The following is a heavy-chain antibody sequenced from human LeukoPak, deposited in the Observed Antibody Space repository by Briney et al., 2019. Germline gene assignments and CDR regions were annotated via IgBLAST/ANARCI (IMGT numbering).Heavy chain of an antibody. V-gene: IGHV4-59*08. CDR2: INYSGST. CDR1: GGSLSSYY. J-gene: IGHJ4*02. Sequence: SETLSLTCTVSGGSLSSYYWSWIRQPPGKGLEWIGYINYSGSTNYNPSLKSRVTISVDTSKNQFSLKLSSVTAADTAVYYCARLGFLTGFDYWGQGTLVTVSS. CDR3: ARLGFLTGFDY. D-gene: IGHD3-3*01.